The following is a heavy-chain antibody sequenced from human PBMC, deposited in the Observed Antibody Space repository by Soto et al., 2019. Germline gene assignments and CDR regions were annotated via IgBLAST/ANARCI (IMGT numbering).Heavy chain of an antibody. Sequence: EVQLVESGGGLVKPGGSLRLSCAASGFTFSSYSMNWVRQAPGKGLEWVSSISSSSSYIYYADSVKGRFTISRDNAKNSLYLQMNSLRAEDTAVYYCARDLRGAGSGSYYGRDYWGQGTLVTVSS. CDR3: ARDLRGAGSGSYYGRDY. CDR1: GFTFSSYS. J-gene: IGHJ4*02. V-gene: IGHV3-21*01. CDR2: ISSSSSYI. D-gene: IGHD3-10*01.